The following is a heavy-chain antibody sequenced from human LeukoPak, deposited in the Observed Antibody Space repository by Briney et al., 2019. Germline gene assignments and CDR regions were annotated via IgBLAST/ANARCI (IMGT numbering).Heavy chain of an antibody. Sequence: NPSETLSLTCAVYGGPFSGYYWNWIRQPPGKGLEWIGEINHSGSTNYNPSLKSRVTISVDTSKNQFSPNLSSVTAADTAVYYCARGGRSWLLLKRYFDLWGRGTLVTVSS. V-gene: IGHV4-34*01. J-gene: IGHJ2*01. D-gene: IGHD3-22*01. CDR3: ARGGRSWLLLKRYFDL. CDR2: INHSGST. CDR1: GGPFSGYY.